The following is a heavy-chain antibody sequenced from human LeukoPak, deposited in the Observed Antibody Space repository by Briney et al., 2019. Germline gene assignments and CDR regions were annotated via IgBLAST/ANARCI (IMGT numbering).Heavy chain of an antibody. CDR2: IYHSGST. D-gene: IGHD4-17*01. J-gene: IGHJ4*01. V-gene: IGHV4-39*01. CDR1: GGSISSGSYY. CDR3: ARAPGTTFDY. Sequence: SQTLSLTCTVSGGSISSGSYYWSWIRQPPGKGLEWIGSIYHSGSTYYNPSLKSRVTISVDTSKNQFSLKLTSVTAADTAVYYCARAPGTTFDYWGHGNMVTVSS.